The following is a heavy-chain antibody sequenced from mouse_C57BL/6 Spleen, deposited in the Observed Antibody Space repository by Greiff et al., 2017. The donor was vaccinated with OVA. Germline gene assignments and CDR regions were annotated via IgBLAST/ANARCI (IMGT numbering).Heavy chain of an antibody. CDR2: IDPETGGT. D-gene: IGHD1-1*01. CDR1: GYTFTDYE. Sequence: VQLQQSGAELVRPGASVTLSCKASGYTFTDYEMHWVKQTPVHGLEWIGAIDPETGGTAYNQKFKGKAILTADKSSSTAYMELRSLTFEDSAVYYCTRRGVVDPLAMDYWGQGTSVTVSS. CDR3: TRRGVVDPLAMDY. V-gene: IGHV1-15*01. J-gene: IGHJ4*01.